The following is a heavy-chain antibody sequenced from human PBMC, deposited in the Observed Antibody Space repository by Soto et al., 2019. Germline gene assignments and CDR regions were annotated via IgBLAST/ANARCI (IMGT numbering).Heavy chain of an antibody. V-gene: IGHV1-46*03. CDR2: INPSGGST. Sequence: ASVKVSCKASGYTFTSYYMHWVRQAPGQGLEWMGIINPSGGSTSYAQKFQGRVTMTRDTSTSTVYMELSSLRSEDTAVYYCARPGIVAAGTLGFDYWGKGTLVTVSS. CDR3: ARPGIVAAGTLGFDY. J-gene: IGHJ4*02. CDR1: GYTFTSYY. D-gene: IGHD6-13*01.